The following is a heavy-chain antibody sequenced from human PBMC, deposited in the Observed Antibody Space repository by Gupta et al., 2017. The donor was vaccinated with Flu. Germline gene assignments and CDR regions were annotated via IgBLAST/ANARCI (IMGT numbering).Heavy chain of an antibody. Sequence: VRQGTGTGLEWVATIGTGGDTYYPGSVKGRFTVSRENAKNSLYLQMNSLRAGDTAVYYCARGGYLAHYYMEVWGKGTTVTVSS. D-gene: IGHD3-16*02. V-gene: IGHV3-13*01. CDR2: IGTGGDT. J-gene: IGHJ6*03. CDR3: ARGGYLAHYYMEV.